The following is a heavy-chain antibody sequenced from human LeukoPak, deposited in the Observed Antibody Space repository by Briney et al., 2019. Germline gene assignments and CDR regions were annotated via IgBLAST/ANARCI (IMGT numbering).Heavy chain of an antibody. Sequence: PGGSLRLSCAASGFAFSRYGMHWVRQAPGKGLEWVAVIWDDGSNQKYADSVKGQFTISRDNSKNTLYLQMNSLRAEDTAVYYCVRGRGSSWYFDYWGQGTLVTVSS. V-gene: IGHV3-33*01. CDR1: GFAFSRYG. CDR2: IWDDGSNQ. CDR3: VRGRGSSWYFDY. D-gene: IGHD6-13*01. J-gene: IGHJ4*02.